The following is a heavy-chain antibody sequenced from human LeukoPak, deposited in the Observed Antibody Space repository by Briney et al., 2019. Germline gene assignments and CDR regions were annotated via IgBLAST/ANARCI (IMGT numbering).Heavy chain of an antibody. V-gene: IGHV3-23*01. CDR3: TKDLTVQIWLLGYDS. CDR2: ISGSGGST. J-gene: IGHJ1*01. D-gene: IGHD3-22*01. CDR1: GFTFSSYA. Sequence: GGSLRLSCAASGFTFSSYAMSWVRQAPGKGLEWVSAISGSGGSTYYADSVKGRFTISRDNSKNTLYLQMNSLRAEDTAFYYCTKDLTVQIWLLGYDSWGQGTLVTVAS.